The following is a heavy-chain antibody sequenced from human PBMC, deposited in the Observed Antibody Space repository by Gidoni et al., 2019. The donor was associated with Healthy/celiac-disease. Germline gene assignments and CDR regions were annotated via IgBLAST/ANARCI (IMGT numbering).Heavy chain of an antibody. D-gene: IGHD3-3*01. CDR3: ALRITIFGVVPDGDY. Sequence: QVQLVQSGAEVQKPGASVKVSCKSTGCTFTSYGISWVRQAPGQGLEWMGWISAYNGNTNYAQKLQGRVTMTTDTSTSTAYMELRSLRSDDTAVYYCALRITIFGVVPDGDYWGQGTLVTVSS. CDR2: ISAYNGNT. J-gene: IGHJ4*02. V-gene: IGHV1-18*01. CDR1: GCTFTSYG.